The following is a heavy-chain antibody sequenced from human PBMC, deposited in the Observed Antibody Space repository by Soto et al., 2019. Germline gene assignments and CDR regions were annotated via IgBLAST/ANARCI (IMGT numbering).Heavy chain of an antibody. CDR2: IIPILGIA. J-gene: IGHJ4*02. Sequence: QVQLVQSGAEVKKPGSSVKVSCKASGGIFSSYTISWVRQAPGQGLEWMGRIIPILGIANYAQKFQGRVTITADKSTSTAYMELSSLRSEDTAVYYCAVGYCSSTSCYGEYYFDYWGQGTLVTVSS. D-gene: IGHD2-2*01. CDR3: AVGYCSSTSCYGEYYFDY. CDR1: GGIFSSYT. V-gene: IGHV1-69*02.